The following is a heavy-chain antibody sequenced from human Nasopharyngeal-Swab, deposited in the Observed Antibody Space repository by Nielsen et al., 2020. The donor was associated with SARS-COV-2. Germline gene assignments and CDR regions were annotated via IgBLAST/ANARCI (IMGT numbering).Heavy chain of an antibody. V-gene: IGHV4-39*07. Sequence: SETLSLTCTVSGGSISSSSYYWGWIRQPTGKGLEWIGSIYYSGSTYYNPSLKSRVTISADTSKNQFSLKLSSVTAADTAVYYCARERGRGGIWNYYYYYMDVWGKGTTVTVSS. CDR2: IYYSGST. D-gene: IGHD3-10*01. CDR1: GGSISSSSYY. CDR3: ARERGRGGIWNYYYYYMDV. J-gene: IGHJ6*03.